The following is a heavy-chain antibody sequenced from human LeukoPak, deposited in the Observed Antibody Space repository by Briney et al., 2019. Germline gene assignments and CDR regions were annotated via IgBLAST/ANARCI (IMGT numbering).Heavy chain of an antibody. V-gene: IGHV3-48*03. D-gene: IGHD4-17*01. CDR2: ISSSGSTI. CDR3: ARDFTTVYYYGMDV. Sequence: GGSLRLSCPASGFTFSSYEMNLVRQAPGKGLEWVSYISSSGSTIYYADSVKGRFTISRDNAKNSLYLQMNSLRAEDTAVYYCARDFTTVYYYGMDVWGQGTTVTVSS. J-gene: IGHJ6*02. CDR1: GFTFSSYE.